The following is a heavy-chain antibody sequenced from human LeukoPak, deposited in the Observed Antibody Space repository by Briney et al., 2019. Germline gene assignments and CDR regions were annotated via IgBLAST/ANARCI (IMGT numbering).Heavy chain of an antibody. V-gene: IGHV3-48*04. CDR2: ISSSSSTI. J-gene: IGHJ4*02. CDR1: GFTFSSYS. Sequence: GGSLRLSCAASGFTFSSYSMNWVRQAPGKGLEWVSYISSSSSTIYYADSVKGRFTISRDNAKNSLYLQMNSLRAEDTAVYYCARDFRVAVAGTSFDYWGQGTLVTVSS. D-gene: IGHD6-19*01. CDR3: ARDFRVAVAGTSFDY.